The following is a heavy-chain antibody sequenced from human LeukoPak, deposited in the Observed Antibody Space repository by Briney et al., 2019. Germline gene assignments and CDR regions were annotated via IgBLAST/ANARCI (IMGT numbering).Heavy chain of an antibody. CDR1: GFTFISYA. D-gene: IGHD1-26*01. Sequence: GGSLRPSCAASGFTFISYAMHWVRQAPGKGLEWVAVKSYHGSNEYYADSVKGRFTISRDNSKNTLYLQMNSLRAEDTAVYYCAREALRGVGAIDYWGQGTLVTVSS. CDR3: AREALRGVGAIDY. CDR2: KSYHGSNE. V-gene: IGHV3-30-3*01. J-gene: IGHJ4*02.